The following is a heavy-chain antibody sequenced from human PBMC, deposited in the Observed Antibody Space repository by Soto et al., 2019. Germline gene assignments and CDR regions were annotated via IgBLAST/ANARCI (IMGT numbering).Heavy chain of an antibody. V-gene: IGHV3-15*01. Sequence: EVQLVESGGGLVKPGGSLRLSCAASGFTFSNAWMSWVRQAPGKGLEWVGRIKSKTAGGTTDYAAPVKGRFTISRDDSKNTLYLQMNSLTTEDTAVYYCTTDPSPPVTTFYWGQGTLVTVSS. J-gene: IGHJ4*02. CDR3: TTDPSPPVTTFY. CDR1: GFTFSNAW. D-gene: IGHD4-4*01. CDR2: IKSKTAGGTT.